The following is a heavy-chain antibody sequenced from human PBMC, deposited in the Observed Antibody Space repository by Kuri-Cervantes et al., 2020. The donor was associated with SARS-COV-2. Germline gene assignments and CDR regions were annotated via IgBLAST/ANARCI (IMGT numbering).Heavy chain of an antibody. CDR2: ISAYNGNT. V-gene: IGHV1-18*04. CDR1: GYTFSGYY. D-gene: IGHD2-2*01. Sequence: ASVKVSCKASGYTFSGYYIHWVRQAPGQGLEWMGWISAYNGNTNYAQKLQGRVTMTTDTSTSTAYMELRSLRSDDTAVYYCAREGSSSTSFDAFDIWGQGTMVTVSS. CDR3: AREGSSSTSFDAFDI. J-gene: IGHJ3*02.